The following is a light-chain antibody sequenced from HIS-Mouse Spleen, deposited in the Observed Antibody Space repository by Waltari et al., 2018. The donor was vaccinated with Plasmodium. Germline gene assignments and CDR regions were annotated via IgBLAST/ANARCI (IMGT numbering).Light chain of an antibody. V-gene: IGLV7-43*01. CDR1: TGTVNRGYY. CDR2: STS. Sequence: QTVVTQETSLPVSPGGTIALTCASRTGTVNRGYYPNWFQQKPGQAPMAPNHSTSNKHSRTPVWCAGTRVGGKAARTLSGVQPEDEAEYYCLLYYGDAPVFGGGTKLTGL. CDR3: LLYYGDAPV. J-gene: IGLJ2*01.